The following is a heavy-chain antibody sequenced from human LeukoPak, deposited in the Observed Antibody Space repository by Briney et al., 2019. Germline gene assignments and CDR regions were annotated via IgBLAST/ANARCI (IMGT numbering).Heavy chain of an antibody. D-gene: IGHD1-7*01. CDR2: ISYDGSNE. J-gene: IGHJ4*02. V-gene: IGHV3-30*18. Sequence: GRSLRLSCAASGFTFSRYGMHWVRQAPGKGLEWVALISYDGSNEYYADSVKGRFTVSRDNSKNTLYLQMNSLRGEDTAVYYCAKVRVVFNWNYAYYFDYWGQGTLVTVSS. CDR3: AKVRVVFNWNYAYYFDY. CDR1: GFTFSRYG.